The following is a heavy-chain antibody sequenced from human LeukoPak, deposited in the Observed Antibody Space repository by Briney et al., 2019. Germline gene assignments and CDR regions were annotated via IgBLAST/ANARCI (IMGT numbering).Heavy chain of an antibody. CDR3: ARDPRGYSGYDVKFDY. V-gene: IGHV6-1*01. D-gene: IGHD5-12*01. J-gene: IGHJ4*02. CDR1: GDSVSSNSAA. CDR2: TYYTSKWHN. Sequence: SQTLSLTCAISGDSVSSNSAAWNWIRPSPSSRLEWLGSTYYTSKWHNDYAVSVKSRITINPDTSKNQFSLQLNSVTPEDTAVYYCARDPRGYSGYDVKFDYWGQGTLVTVSS.